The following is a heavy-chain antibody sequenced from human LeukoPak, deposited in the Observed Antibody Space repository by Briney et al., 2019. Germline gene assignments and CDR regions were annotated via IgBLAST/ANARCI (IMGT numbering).Heavy chain of an antibody. V-gene: IGHV4-31*03. Sequence: PSETLSLTCTVSGGSISSGGYYWSWIRHHPGKGLEWIGYIYYSGSTYYNPSLKSRVTISVDTSKNQFSLKLSSVTAADTAVYYCARSSGGSTDAFDIWGQGTMVTVSS. CDR3: ARSSGGSTDAFDI. CDR1: GGSISSGGYY. CDR2: IYYSGST. J-gene: IGHJ3*02. D-gene: IGHD2-15*01.